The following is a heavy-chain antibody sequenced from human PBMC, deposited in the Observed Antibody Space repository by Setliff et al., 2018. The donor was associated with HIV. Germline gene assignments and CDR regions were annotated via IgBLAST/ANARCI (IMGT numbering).Heavy chain of an antibody. J-gene: IGHJ1*01. D-gene: IGHD3-22*01. V-gene: IGHV3-30*18. CDR1: GFTFSSYG. CDR3: AKDKNKALSSGSPFQH. Sequence: PGGSLRLSCAASGFTFSSYGMNWVRQAPGKGLEWVAVMSYDGNNKYYADSVKGRFTISRDNSKNALYLQMNSLRAEDTALYFCAKDKNKALSSGSPFQHWGQGTLVTVSS. CDR2: MSYDGNNK.